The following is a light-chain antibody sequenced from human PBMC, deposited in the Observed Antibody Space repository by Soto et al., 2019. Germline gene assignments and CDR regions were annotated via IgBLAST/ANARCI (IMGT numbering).Light chain of an antibody. CDR3: QQSYSTPQT. CDR1: QSISSY. J-gene: IGKJ1*01. CDR2: AAS. Sequence: DIQMTQSLSSLSASVGDRVTLTCRASQSISSYLNWYQQKPGKAPKLLIYAASNLQSGVPSRFSGSGSGTDFTLTISSLQPEDFATYSCQQSYSTPQTFGQGTKVEIK. V-gene: IGKV1-39*01.